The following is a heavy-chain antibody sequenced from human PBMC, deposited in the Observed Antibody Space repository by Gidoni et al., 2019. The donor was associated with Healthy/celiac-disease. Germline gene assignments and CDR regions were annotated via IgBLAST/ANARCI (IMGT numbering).Heavy chain of an antibody. V-gene: IGHV3-23*01. CDR1: GFTFSSYA. CDR2: ISGSGGST. CDR3: AKRPGGGNNHYYHSKPYWYFDL. D-gene: IGHD3-22*01. Sequence: EVQLLESGGGLVQPGGSLRLSCAASGFTFSSYAMSWVRQAPGKGLEWVSAISGSGGSTYYADSVKGRFTISRDNSKNTLYLQMNSLRAEDTAVYYCAKRPGGGNNHYYHSKPYWYFDLWGRGTLVTVSS. J-gene: IGHJ2*01.